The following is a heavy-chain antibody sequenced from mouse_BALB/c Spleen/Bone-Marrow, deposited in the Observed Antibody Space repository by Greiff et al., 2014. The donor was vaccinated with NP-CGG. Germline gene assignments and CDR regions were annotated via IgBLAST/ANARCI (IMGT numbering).Heavy chain of an antibody. CDR2: IYPGSGNT. Sequence: QVQLQQSGAELVRPGTSVKISCKASGYAFTDYWLGWVKQRPGHGLEWIGDIYPGSGNTYYNEKFKGKATLTADKSSSTAYMQLSSLTPEDSAVYFCARLRGYSQAWFAYWGQGTLVTVSA. V-gene: IGHV1-63*01. CDR3: ARLRGYSQAWFAY. CDR1: GYAFTDYW. D-gene: IGHD2-3*01. J-gene: IGHJ3*01.